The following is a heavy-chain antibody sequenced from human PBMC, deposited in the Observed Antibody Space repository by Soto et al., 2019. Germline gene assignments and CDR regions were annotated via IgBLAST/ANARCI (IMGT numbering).Heavy chain of an antibody. D-gene: IGHD6-6*01. CDR1: GFTFSTYG. V-gene: IGHV3-23*01. Sequence: PGGSLRLSCAASGFTFSTYGMNWVRQAPWKGLECVSAMSGSGGSTYYADSVKGRFTISRDNSKNTLYLQMNSLRAEDTAVYYCAKSLSSSNQNYYYYGMDVWGQGTTVTVSS. CDR3: AKSLSSSNQNYYYYGMDV. CDR2: MSGSGGST. J-gene: IGHJ6*02.